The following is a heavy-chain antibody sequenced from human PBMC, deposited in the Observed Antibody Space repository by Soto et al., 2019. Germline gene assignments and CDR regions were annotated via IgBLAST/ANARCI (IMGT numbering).Heavy chain of an antibody. Sequence: GGSLRLSCAASGFTFSSYGMHWVRQAPGKGLEWVAVIWYDGSNKYYADSVKGRITISRDNSKKTLYLQMNSLRAEDTAVYYCARVNGSCSGGSCPYYYMDVWGKGTTVTVSS. D-gene: IGHD2-15*01. J-gene: IGHJ6*03. CDR3: ARVNGSCSGGSCPYYYMDV. CDR1: GFTFSSYG. CDR2: IWYDGSNK. V-gene: IGHV3-33*01.